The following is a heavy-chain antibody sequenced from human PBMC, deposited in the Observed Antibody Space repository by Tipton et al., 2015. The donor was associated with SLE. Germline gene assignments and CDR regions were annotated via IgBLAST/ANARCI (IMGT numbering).Heavy chain of an antibody. V-gene: IGHV3-23*01. CDR3: AREVPSESGFDY. J-gene: IGHJ4*02. CDR2: ISGSGGST. CDR1: GFTFSSYA. Sequence: SLRLSCAASGFTFSSYAMSWVRQAPGKGLEWVSAISGSGGSTYYADSVKGRFTISRDNAKNSLYLQMNSLRAEDTAVYYCAREVPSESGFDYWGQGTLVTVSS. D-gene: IGHD1-26*01.